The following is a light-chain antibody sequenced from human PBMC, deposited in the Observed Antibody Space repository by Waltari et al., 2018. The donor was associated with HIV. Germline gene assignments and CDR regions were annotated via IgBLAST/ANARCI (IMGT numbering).Light chain of an antibody. Sequence: EIVLTQSPDTLYLSPGERANLSCRASQSVSSTSLAWYPQKPGQAPRLPIYGTSNRAAGIPDRFSGSGSGTDFTLTITRLEPEDFAVYYCQQYDSSPLFTFGPGTKVGI. J-gene: IGKJ3*01. CDR3: QQYDSSPLFT. CDR2: GTS. CDR1: QSVSSTS. V-gene: IGKV3-20*01.